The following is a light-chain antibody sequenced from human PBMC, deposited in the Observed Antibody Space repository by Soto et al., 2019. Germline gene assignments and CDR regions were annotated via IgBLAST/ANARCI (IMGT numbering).Light chain of an antibody. CDR3: QQYNIFPFT. Sequence: INRAPGTMSAPVGARVPIGFRASQSISDTLAWYQQKPGQAPRLLIYGASTRAPGFPARFSGSGSGTDFTLTISSLQSEDFAVYYCQQYNIFPFTFGPGTKVDIK. CDR2: GAS. J-gene: IGKJ3*01. CDR1: QSISDT. V-gene: IGKV3D-15*01.